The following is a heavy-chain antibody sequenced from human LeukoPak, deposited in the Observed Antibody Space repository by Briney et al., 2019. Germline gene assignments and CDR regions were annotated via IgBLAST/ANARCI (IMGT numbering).Heavy chain of an antibody. V-gene: IGHV3-43*02. CDR1: GLPLADFA. J-gene: IGHJ4*02. Sequence: PGGSLRLSCIASGLPLADFAMHWVRQAAGKGLEWVALISGDGVSKFYADSVKGRLIISRDNSKNSLYLEMNSLRTEDGAMYYCAKESGKFDYWGQGTLVALSS. CDR2: ISGDGVSK. CDR3: AKESGKFDY.